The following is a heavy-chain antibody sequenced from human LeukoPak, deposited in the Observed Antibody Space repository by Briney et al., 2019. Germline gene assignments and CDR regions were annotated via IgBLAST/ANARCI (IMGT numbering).Heavy chain of an antibody. CDR2: INTNTGNP. CDR1: GYTFTSYG. Sequence: ASVKVSCKASGYTFTSYGISWVRQAPGQGLEWMGWINTNTGNPTYAQGFTGRVVVSLETSCRTAYLQISSLKAEDTAVYYCARFPRHGYDPWYYYYMDVWGKGTTVTVSS. J-gene: IGHJ6*03. CDR3: ARFPRHGYDPWYYYYMDV. D-gene: IGHD5-12*01. V-gene: IGHV7-4-1*02.